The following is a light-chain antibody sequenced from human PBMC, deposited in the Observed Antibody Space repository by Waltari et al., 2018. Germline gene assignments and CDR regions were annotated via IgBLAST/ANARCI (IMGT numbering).Light chain of an antibody. J-gene: IGLJ3*02. CDR1: SSDVADYNY. CDR3: SSYTRSSTWV. V-gene: IGLV2-14*01. CDR2: MVS. Sequence: QSALTQPASVSGSPGQSVTISCTGASSDVADYNYVSWYQLHPGKAPKLIVHMVSQRPSGISYRFAGSKSGNTASLTITGLQLEDEADYYCSSYTRSSTWVFGGGTKLTVL.